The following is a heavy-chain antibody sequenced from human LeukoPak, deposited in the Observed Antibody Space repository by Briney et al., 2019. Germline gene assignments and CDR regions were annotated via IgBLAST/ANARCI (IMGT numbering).Heavy chain of an antibody. CDR3: ANSATGVTRAFDI. J-gene: IGHJ3*02. D-gene: IGHD2-8*01. CDR1: GFTFSSYA. CDR2: ITGGGSST. Sequence: GGSLRLSCAASGFTFSSYAMSWVRQAPGKGLEWVSAITGGGSSTFYADSVSGRFAISRDNSKNTLYLQMNSLRAEGTAVYYCANSATGVTRAFDIWGQGTMVTVSS. V-gene: IGHV3-23*01.